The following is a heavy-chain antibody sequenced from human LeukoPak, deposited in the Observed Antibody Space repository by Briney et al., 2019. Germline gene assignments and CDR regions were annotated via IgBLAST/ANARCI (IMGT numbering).Heavy chain of an antibody. CDR1: GYTFTGYY. J-gene: IGHJ4*02. CDR2: INPNSGGT. V-gene: IGHV1-2*02. CDR3: ARSQSCSGGSCYLDY. Sequence: ASVKVSFKASGYTFTGYYMHWVRQAPGQGLEWMGWINPNSGGTNYAQKFQGRVTMTRDTSISTAYMELSRLRSDDTAVYYCARSQSCSGGSCYLDYWGQGTLVTVSS. D-gene: IGHD2-15*01.